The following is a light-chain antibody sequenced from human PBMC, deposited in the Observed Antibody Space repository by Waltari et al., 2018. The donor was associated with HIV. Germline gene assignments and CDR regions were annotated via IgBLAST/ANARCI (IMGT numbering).Light chain of an antibody. V-gene: IGLV2-8*01. CDR1: SSDVGGSNY. J-gene: IGLJ2*01. CDR3: SSHAGSKVV. CDR2: DVI. Sequence: QSALTQPPSASGSPGQSVTLSCTGTSSDVGGSNYVSWHQQHPGKAPKLMIYDVIKRPSGVPVRFSGSKSGNTASLTVSGLQPEDEADYYCSSHAGSKVVFGGGTRLTVL.